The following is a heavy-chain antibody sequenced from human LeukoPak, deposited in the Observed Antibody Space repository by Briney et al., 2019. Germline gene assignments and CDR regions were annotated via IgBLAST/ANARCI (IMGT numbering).Heavy chain of an antibody. CDR3: ARGGGAFDI. CDR1: GGSISSYY. CDR2: IYHSGST. V-gene: IGHV4-59*08. D-gene: IGHD3-16*01. J-gene: IGHJ3*02. Sequence: SETLSLTCTVSGGSISSYYWSWIRQPPGKGLEWIGSIYHSGSTYYSPSLKSRVTISVDTSKNQFSLKLSSVTAADTAVYYCARGGGAFDIWGQGTMVTVSS.